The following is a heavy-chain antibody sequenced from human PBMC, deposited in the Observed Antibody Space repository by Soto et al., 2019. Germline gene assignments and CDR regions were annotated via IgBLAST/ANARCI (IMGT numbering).Heavy chain of an antibody. J-gene: IGHJ4*02. Sequence: QITLKESGPTLVKPTQTLTLTCTFSGFSLSTSGVGVGWIRQPPGKALEWLALIYWDDDKRYSPSLKSRLTITKDTYKNQVVVTMTNMDPVDTATYYCAHFRYYYDSSGSPTFDYWGQGTLVTVSS. D-gene: IGHD3-22*01. CDR1: GFSLSTSGVG. V-gene: IGHV2-5*02. CDR3: AHFRYYYDSSGSPTFDY. CDR2: IYWDDDK.